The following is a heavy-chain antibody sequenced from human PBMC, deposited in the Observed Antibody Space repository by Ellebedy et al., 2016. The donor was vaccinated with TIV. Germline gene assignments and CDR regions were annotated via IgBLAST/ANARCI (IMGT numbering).Heavy chain of an antibody. Sequence: PGGSLRLSCAASGFTFSAFAMAWVRQTPGKGLQCVSGMYGSGRGIFYSDSVKGRFTISRDNSKKTLYLQMNSLRAEDTAVYYCAKGRGGGSDSSAPRYYFDYWGLGTLVTVSS. CDR1: GFTFSAFA. J-gene: IGHJ4*02. D-gene: IGHD3-22*01. CDR2: MYGSGRGI. V-gene: IGHV3-23*01. CDR3: AKGRGGGSDSSAPRYYFDY.